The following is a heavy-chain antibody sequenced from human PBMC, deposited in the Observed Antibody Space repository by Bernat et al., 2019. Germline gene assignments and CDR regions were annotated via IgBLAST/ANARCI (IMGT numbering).Heavy chain of an antibody. D-gene: IGHD2-2*01. V-gene: IGHV3-33*01. CDR2: IWYDGSNK. CDR3: ARDNGNCSSTSCYLYYYGMDV. Sequence: QVQLVESGGGVVQPGRSLRLSCAASGFTFSSYGMHWVRQAPGKGLEWVAVIWYDGSNKYYADSVKGRFTISRDNSKNTLYLQMNSLRAEDTAVYYCARDNGNCSSTSCYLYYYGMDVWGQGTTVTVSS. J-gene: IGHJ6*02. CDR1: GFTFSSYG.